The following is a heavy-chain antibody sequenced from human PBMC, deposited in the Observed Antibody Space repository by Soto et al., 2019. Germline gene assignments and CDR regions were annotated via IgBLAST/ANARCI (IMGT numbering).Heavy chain of an antibody. V-gene: IGHV4-34*02. J-gene: IGHJ6*02. CDR2: VHHSGTS. D-gene: IGHD6-13*01. CDR1: GGSFDEYF. Sequence: QVALQQWGAGLLKPSQTLSLTCGVSGGSFDEYFWTWIRLTPGQGLEWIGEVHHSGTSYYNPSLKSRLAVSVDTSKSQVSLTLTSVTAADTGVYYCARRKDSSRYFYGMDVWGQGTTVGVS. CDR3: ARRKDSSRYFYGMDV.